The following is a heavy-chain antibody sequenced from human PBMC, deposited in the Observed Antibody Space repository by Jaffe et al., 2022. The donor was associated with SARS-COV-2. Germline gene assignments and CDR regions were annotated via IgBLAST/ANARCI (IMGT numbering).Heavy chain of an antibody. CDR3: AREDYGDRRFDY. J-gene: IGHJ4*02. V-gene: IGHV3-30*04. CDR1: GFTFSSYA. D-gene: IGHD4-17*01. CDR2: ISYDGSNK. Sequence: QVQLVESGGGVVQPGRSLRLSCAASGFTFSSYAMHWVRQAPGKGLEWVAVISYDGSNKYYADSVKGRFTISRDNSKNTLYLQMNSLRAEDTAVYYCAREDYGDRRFDYWGQGTLVTVSS.